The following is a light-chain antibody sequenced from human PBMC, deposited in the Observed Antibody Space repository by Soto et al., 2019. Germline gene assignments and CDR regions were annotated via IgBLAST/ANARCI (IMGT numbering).Light chain of an antibody. V-gene: IGLV2-23*03. CDR1: NSDVESYNL. Sequence: QSALTQPASVSGSPGQSITISCTGTNSDVESYNLVSWFRQHPGEAPKLIVYEGTKRPSGVSNRFSGSMSGNPASLTISGLQAEDEANYYCCSYAGTATVFGTGTKLTVL. CDR3: CSYAGTATV. CDR2: EGT. J-gene: IGLJ1*01.